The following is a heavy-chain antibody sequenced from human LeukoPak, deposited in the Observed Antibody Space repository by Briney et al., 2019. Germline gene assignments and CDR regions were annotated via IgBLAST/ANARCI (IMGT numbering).Heavy chain of an antibody. CDR3: SSNRGYYDSSGPFDY. Sequence: GGSLRLSCAASGFTFSSYGMHWVRQAPGKGLEWVAVIWVDGSIKYYADSVKGRFTISRDNSLNTLYLQMNSLRAEDTAVYYCSSNRGYYDSSGPFDYWGQGPLVTVSS. CDR2: IWVDGSIK. J-gene: IGHJ4*02. V-gene: IGHV3-33*01. CDR1: GFTFSSYG. D-gene: IGHD3-22*01.